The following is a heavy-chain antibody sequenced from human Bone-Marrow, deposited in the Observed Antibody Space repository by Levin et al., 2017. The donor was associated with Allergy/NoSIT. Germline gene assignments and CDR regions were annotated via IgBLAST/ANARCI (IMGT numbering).Heavy chain of an antibody. Sequence: PSETLSLTCATSGDSLNDNFWSWVRQTPGKGLEWIGYIHYSGSGTTRYNPSFSSRVTISADTSKNQFSLKLRSVTASDTAVYYCARHLCPNIRCYPDPHYYSWLDPWGQGTLVTVSS. CDR3: ARHLCPNIRCYPDPHYYSWLDP. CDR2: IHYSGSGTT. D-gene: IGHD2-15*01. CDR1: GDSLNDNF. J-gene: IGHJ5*02. V-gene: IGHV4-59*08.